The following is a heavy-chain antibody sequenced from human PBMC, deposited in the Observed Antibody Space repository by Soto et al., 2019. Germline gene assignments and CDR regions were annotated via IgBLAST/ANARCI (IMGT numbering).Heavy chain of an antibody. J-gene: IGHJ3*02. CDR3: TRYCSGGSCYDAFDI. D-gene: IGHD2-15*01. V-gene: IGHV3-49*03. CDR1: GFTFGDYA. CDR2: IRSKAYGGTT. Sequence: SLRLSCTASGFTFGDYAMSWFRQAPGKGLEWVGFIRSKAYGGTTEYAASVKGRFTISRDDSKSIAYLQMNSLKTEDTAVYYCTRYCSGGSCYDAFDIWGQGTMVTVSS.